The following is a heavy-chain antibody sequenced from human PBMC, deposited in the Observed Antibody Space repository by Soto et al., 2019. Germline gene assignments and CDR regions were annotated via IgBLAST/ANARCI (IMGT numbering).Heavy chain of an antibody. Sequence: SVKVSCKASGGTFSSYAISWVRQAPGQGLEWMGGIIPIFGTANYAQKFQGRVTITADESTSTVYMEVSSLRSEDTAVYYCARSGPYYDILTRYPLVDYWGQGTLVTVSS. CDR3: ARSGPYYDILTRYPLVDY. CDR2: IIPIFGTA. J-gene: IGHJ4*02. CDR1: GGTFSSYA. D-gene: IGHD3-9*01. V-gene: IGHV1-69*13.